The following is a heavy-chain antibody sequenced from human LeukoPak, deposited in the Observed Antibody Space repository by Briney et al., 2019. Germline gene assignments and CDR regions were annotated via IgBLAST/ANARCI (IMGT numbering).Heavy chain of an antibody. J-gene: IGHJ6*03. CDR1: GGSISNSSCY. V-gene: IGHV4-39*07. CDR2: IYYSGST. CDR3: ARLGGLPDYYYYMDV. Sequence: SETLSLTCTVSGGSISNSSCYWGWVRQPPGKGLECIGSIYYSGSTYYNPSLKSRVTMSVDTSKNQFSLKLSSVTAADTAVYYCARLGGLPDYYYYMDVWGKGTTVTVSS. D-gene: IGHD3-16*01.